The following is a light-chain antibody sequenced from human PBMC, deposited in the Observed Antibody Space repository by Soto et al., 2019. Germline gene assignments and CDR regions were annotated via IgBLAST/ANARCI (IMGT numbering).Light chain of an antibody. V-gene: IGKV3-20*01. CDR2: GAS. CDR3: QQFGSSIPHT. J-gene: IGKJ2*01. CDR1: HSVDTSN. Sequence: EVELTQSPATLSLSPGQRATLSCRASHSVDTSNVAWYQQRPGQAPRVLIYGASNRAAGIPDRFSGSGSGIVFTLTISSLEPKDSAVYYCQQFGSSIPHTFGHGIKLEIK.